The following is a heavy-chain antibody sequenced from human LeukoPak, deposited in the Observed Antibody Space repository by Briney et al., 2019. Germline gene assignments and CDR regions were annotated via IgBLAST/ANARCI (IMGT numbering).Heavy chain of an antibody. CDR1: DYTFSTYG. CDR2: ISAHNGNT. J-gene: IGHJ4*02. CDR3: ARDGLGFCSGGSCSDY. Sequence: ASVKVSCKASDYTFSTYGISWVRQAPGQGLEWMGWISAHNGNTNYAQKLQGRVTMTTDTSTSTAYMELRSLRSDDTAVYYCARDGLGFCSGGSCSDYWGQGTLVTVSS. D-gene: IGHD2-15*01. V-gene: IGHV1-18*01.